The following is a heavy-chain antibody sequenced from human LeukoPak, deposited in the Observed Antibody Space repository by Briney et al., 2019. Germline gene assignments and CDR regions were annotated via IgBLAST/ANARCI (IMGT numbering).Heavy chain of an antibody. J-gene: IGHJ4*02. CDR1: GYTFTSYV. CDR2: SNAGNGNT. V-gene: IGHV1-3*01. Sequence: ASVKVSCKASGYTFTSYVMHWVRQAPGQRLEWMGWSNAGNGNTKYPQKFQGRVTITRDTSASTAYMELSSLRSEDTAVYYCARGLRSGSYVEGGYWGQGTLVTVSS. CDR3: ARGLRSGSYVEGGY. D-gene: IGHD3-10*01.